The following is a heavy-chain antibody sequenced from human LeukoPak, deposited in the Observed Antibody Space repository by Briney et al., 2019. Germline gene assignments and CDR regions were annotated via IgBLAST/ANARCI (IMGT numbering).Heavy chain of an antibody. D-gene: IGHD7-27*01. CDR2: IYYPRST. CDR1: GGSISSYY. CDR3: ARATTGEPYSWFDP. J-gene: IGHJ5*02. Sequence: SETLSLTCTVSGGSISSYYWSWIRQPPGKGLEWSGYIYYPRSTHYNPSLRSRLTISVDTSKNQFSLKLSSVTAADTAVYYCARATTGEPYSWFDPWGQGTLVTVSS. V-gene: IGHV4-59*01.